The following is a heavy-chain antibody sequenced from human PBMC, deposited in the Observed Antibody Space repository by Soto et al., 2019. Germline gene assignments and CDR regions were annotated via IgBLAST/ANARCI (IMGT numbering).Heavy chain of an antibody. CDR1: GGSISSSSYY. J-gene: IGHJ5*02. V-gene: IGHV4-39*01. CDR2: IYYSGST. Sequence: PSETLSLTCTVSGGSISSSSYYWGWIRQPPGKGLGWIGSIYYSGSTYYNPSLKSRVTISVDTSKNQFSLKLSSVTAADTAVYYCARHPGVNWFDPWGQGTLVTVSS. D-gene: IGHD3-10*01. CDR3: ARHPGVNWFDP.